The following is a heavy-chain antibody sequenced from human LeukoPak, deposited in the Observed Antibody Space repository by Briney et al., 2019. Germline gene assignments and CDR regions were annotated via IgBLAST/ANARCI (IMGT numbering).Heavy chain of an antibody. CDR1: GFTFSSYW. J-gene: IGHJ4*02. V-gene: IGHV3-30*02. D-gene: IGHD3-3*01. CDR2: IRYDGSNK. CDR3: AKDQRFLEWLTTLSFDY. Sequence: GGSLRLSCAASGFTFSSYWMSWVRQAPGKGLEWVAFIRYDGSNKYYADSVKGRFTISRDNSKNTLYLQMNSLRAEDTAVYYCAKDQRFLEWLTTLSFDYWGQGTLVTVSS.